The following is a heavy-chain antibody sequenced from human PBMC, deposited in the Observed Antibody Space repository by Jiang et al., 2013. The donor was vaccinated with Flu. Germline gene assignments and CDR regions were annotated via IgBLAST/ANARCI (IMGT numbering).Heavy chain of an antibody. CDR1: GYSFTTHW. Sequence: GYSFTTHWIAWVRQTPGKGLECMGIIYPGDSDTKYSPSFEGQVTISADNSINTAYLQWNSLKTSDTAMYYCARGDCSGGSCSTRWFDPWGQGTLVTVSS. D-gene: IGHD2-15*01. J-gene: IGHJ5*02. V-gene: IGHV5-51*01. CDR3: ARGDCSGGSCSTRWFDP. CDR2: IYPGDSDT.